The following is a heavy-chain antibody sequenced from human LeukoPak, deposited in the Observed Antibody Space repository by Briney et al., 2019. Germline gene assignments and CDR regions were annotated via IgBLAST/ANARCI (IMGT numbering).Heavy chain of an antibody. V-gene: IGHV3-66*01. Sequence: GGSLRLSCAASGFTVTTIYMSWVRQAPGKGLEWVSVIYSDGNTYYADSVKGRFTISRDNAKNSLYLQMNSLRPEDTAVYYCARDHYYGSGSYYNRWGQGTLVTVSS. D-gene: IGHD3-10*01. CDR3: ARDHYYGSGSYYNR. CDR2: IYSDGNT. CDR1: GFTVTTIY. J-gene: IGHJ4*02.